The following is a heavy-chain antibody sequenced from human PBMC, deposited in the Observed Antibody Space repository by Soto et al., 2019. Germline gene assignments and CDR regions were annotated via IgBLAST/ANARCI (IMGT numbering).Heavy chain of an antibody. D-gene: IGHD3-22*01. CDR1: GYSFAGYW. CDR2: IDPSDSKT. Sequence: GESLKISCKGSGYSFAGYWITWVRQKPGKGLEWMGRIDPSDSKTYYSPSFRGHVTISVTKSITTVFLQWSSLRASDTAMYYCARQIYDSDTGPNFQYYFDSWGQGTPVTVSS. J-gene: IGHJ4*02. V-gene: IGHV5-10-1*01. CDR3: ARQIYDSDTGPNFQYYFDS.